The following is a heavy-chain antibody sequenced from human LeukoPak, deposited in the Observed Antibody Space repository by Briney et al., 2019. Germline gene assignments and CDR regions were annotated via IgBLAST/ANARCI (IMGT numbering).Heavy chain of an antibody. CDR1: GFTVSSNY. CDR2: ISSSSSYI. V-gene: IGHV3-21*01. CDR3: ASAMYYDFWSGYYPIDY. D-gene: IGHD3-3*01. J-gene: IGHJ4*02. Sequence: PGGSLRLSCAASGFTVSSNYMNWVRQASGKGLEWVSSISSSSSYIYYADSVKGRFTISRDNAKNSLYLQMNSLRAEDTAGYYCASAMYYDFWSGYYPIDYWGQGTLVTVS.